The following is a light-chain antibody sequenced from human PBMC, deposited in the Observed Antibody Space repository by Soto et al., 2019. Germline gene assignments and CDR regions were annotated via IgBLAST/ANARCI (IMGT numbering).Light chain of an antibody. Sequence: DIQMTQSPSSLSASVGDRVTITCRASQGVGKYLAWFQQRPGQAPKSLIYATSTLQTGGPSRFSGSGSGTDFTLTISSLXXXXXATYYCLQYNSYPQTFGQGTKLEIK. CDR1: QGVGKY. J-gene: IGKJ2*01. V-gene: IGKV1-16*01. CDR2: ATS. CDR3: LQYNSYPQT.